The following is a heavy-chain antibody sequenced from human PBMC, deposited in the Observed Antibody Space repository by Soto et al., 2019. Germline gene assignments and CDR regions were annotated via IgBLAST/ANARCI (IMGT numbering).Heavy chain of an antibody. Sequence: PGGSLRLSCAASGFSFASYEMNWVRQTPGKGLEWVANISPDGSAKAYVDSVKGRFTVSRDNAKNSFYLQMNSLRAEDTAVYFCAAWDISNPWGQGTLVTVSS. V-gene: IGHV3-7*01. CDR1: GFSFASYE. D-gene: IGHD5-12*01. J-gene: IGHJ4*02. CDR2: ISPDGSAK. CDR3: AAWDISNP.